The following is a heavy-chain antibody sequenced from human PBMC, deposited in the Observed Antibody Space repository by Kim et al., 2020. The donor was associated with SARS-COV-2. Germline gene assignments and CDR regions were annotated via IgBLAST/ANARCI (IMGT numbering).Heavy chain of an antibody. CDR1: GFTFSSYW. CDR3: ASGSFGVVPSGYYGMDV. CDR2: INSDGSST. V-gene: IGHV3-74*01. Sequence: GGSLRLSCAASGFTFSSYWMHWVRQAPGKGLVWVSRINSDGSSTSYADSVKGRFTISRDNAKNTLYLQMNSLRAEDTAVYYCASGSFGVVPSGYYGMDVWGQGTTVTVSS. J-gene: IGHJ6*02. D-gene: IGHD3-3*01.